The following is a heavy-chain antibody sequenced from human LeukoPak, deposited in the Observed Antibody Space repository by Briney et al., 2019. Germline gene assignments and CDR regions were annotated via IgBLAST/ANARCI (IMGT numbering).Heavy chain of an antibody. Sequence: SETLSLTCTVSGGSISSYYWSWIRQPAGKGLEWIGRMYTSGSTNYNPSLKSRVTMSVDTSKNQFSLKLSSVTAADTAVYYCAREKRIAVAGWYYYYMDVWGKGTTVTISS. J-gene: IGHJ6*03. D-gene: IGHD6-19*01. CDR3: AREKRIAVAGWYYYYMDV. CDR1: GGSISSYY. CDR2: MYTSGST. V-gene: IGHV4-4*07.